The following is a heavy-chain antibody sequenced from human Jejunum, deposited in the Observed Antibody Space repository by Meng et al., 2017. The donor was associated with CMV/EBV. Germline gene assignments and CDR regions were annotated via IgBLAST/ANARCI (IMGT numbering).Heavy chain of an antibody. CDR1: GYPFPNYV. CDR3: ASGVGYGRDAFDI. J-gene: IGHJ3*02. Sequence: ASGYPFPNYVIPWVRQAPGQGLEWMAWISAYNGNTNYAQKLQGRVTMTTDTSTSTAYMELRSLRSDDTAVYYCASGVGYGRDAFDIWGQGTMVTVSS. D-gene: IGHD2-15*01. V-gene: IGHV1-18*01. CDR2: ISAYNGNT.